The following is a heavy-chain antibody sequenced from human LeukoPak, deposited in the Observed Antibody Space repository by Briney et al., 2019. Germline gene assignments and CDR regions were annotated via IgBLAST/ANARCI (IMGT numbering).Heavy chain of an antibody. CDR1: GGTFSSYV. J-gene: IGHJ4*02. CDR3: ARPAVAGLYYFDY. CDR2: IIPIFCTA. D-gene: IGHD6-19*01. V-gene: IGHV1-69*13. Sequence: EASVKVSCKASGGTFSSYVISWVRQAPGQGVEGMGGIIPIFCTANYAQKLQGRVTITADESTSTAYMELSSLRSEDTAVYYCARPAVAGLYYFDYWGQGTLVTVSS.